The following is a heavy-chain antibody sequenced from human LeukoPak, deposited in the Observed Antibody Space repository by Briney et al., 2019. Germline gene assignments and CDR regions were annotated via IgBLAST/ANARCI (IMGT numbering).Heavy chain of an antibody. CDR1: GYTFTSYG. V-gene: IGHV1-18*04. J-gene: IGHJ3*02. Sequence: GASVKVSCKASGYTFTSYGISWVRQAPGQGLEWMGWISAYNGNTNYAQKLQGRVTMTTDTSTSTAYKELRSLRSDDTAVYYCARDLLVGSGWAYDAFDIWGQGTMVTVSS. CDR2: ISAYNGNT. CDR3: ARDLLVGSGWAYDAFDI. D-gene: IGHD6-19*01.